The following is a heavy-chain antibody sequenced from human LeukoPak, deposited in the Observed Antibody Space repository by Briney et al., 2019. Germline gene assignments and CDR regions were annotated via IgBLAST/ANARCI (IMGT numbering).Heavy chain of an antibody. V-gene: IGHV3-21*01. D-gene: IGHD1-1*01. CDR1: GFMFSSYW. J-gene: IGHJ6*03. Sequence: SGGSLRLSCAASGFMFSSYWMSWVRQAPGKGLEWISAITSSSSYTFYADSVKGRFTISRDNARNSLYLQMNSLRVEDTAIYYCARDPYNGAYSEGYYYYYMDVWGKGTTVTVSS. CDR2: ITSSSSYT. CDR3: ARDPYNGAYSEGYYYYYMDV.